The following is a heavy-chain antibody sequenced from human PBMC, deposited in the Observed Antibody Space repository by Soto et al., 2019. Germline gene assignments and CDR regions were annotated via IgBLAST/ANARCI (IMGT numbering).Heavy chain of an antibody. CDR1: GYSFTTYW. CDR3: ASGGYSYGPIHYYYYGMDV. Sequence: GQALKISCKGSGYSFTTYWISWVRQMLGKGLEWMGRIDPSDSYTNYSPSFQGHVTISADKSISTAYLQWSSLKASDTAMYYCASGGYSYGPIHYYYYGMDVWGQGTTVTVSS. D-gene: IGHD5-18*01. V-gene: IGHV5-10-1*01. J-gene: IGHJ6*02. CDR2: IDPSDSYT.